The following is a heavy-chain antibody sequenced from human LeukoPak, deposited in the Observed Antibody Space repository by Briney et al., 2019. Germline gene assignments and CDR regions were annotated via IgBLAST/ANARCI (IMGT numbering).Heavy chain of an antibody. CDR2: LWFDASNK. J-gene: IGHJ4*02. CDR3: ARDRGHTSFDY. CDR1: GFAFSSYG. V-gene: IGHV3-33*01. D-gene: IGHD5-18*01. Sequence: PGGSLRLSCAASGFAFSSYGMHWVRQAPGKGLEWVALLWFDASNKYYGDSVKDRFNISRDNSKNTLYLEMNSLGGEDTAVYYCARDRGHTSFDYWGQGTLVTVSS.